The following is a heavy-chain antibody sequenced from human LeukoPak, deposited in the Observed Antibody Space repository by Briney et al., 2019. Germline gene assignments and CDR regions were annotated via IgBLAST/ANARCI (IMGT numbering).Heavy chain of an antibody. J-gene: IGHJ4*02. CDR1: GGSISSRNYY. D-gene: IGHD1-26*01. V-gene: IGHV4-39*01. Sequence: SETLSLTCTVSGGSISSRNYYWAWIRQPPGQGLGWIGNIYYSGSTYYNPSLKSRLTMSVDTSKNQFSLKLRSVTATDTAVYYCASLRVPGDFDYWGQGTLVTVSS. CDR2: IYYSGST. CDR3: ASLRVPGDFDY.